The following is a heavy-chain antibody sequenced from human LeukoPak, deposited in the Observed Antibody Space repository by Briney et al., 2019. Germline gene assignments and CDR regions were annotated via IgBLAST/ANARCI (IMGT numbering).Heavy chain of an antibody. J-gene: IGHJ3*01. CDR1: GYIFSDYY. Sequence: ASVKVSCKASGYIFSDYYLHWVRQAPGQGLEWMGWMNPNSGGTNYAQKFQGRITMTGDTSTPYLELSRLRSDDTAVYYCARYLGSTVILGGDAFDLWGQGTMVTVSS. CDR3: ARYLGSTVILGGDAFDL. V-gene: IGHV1-2*02. D-gene: IGHD2-2*01. CDR2: MNPNSGGT.